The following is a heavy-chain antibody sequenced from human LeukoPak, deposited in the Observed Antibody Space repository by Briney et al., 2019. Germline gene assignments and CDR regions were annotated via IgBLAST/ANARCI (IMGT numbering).Heavy chain of an antibody. CDR1: GYSISSGYY. V-gene: IGHV4-38-2*02. CDR2: IYHSGST. D-gene: IGHD2-2*01. CDR3: ARILVVPAAALDY. J-gene: IGHJ4*02. Sequence: PSETLSLTCTVSGYSISSGYYWGWIRQPPGKGLEWIGSIYHSGSTYYSPSLKSRVTISVDTSKNQFSLKLSSVTAADTAVYYCARILVVPAAALDYWGQGTLVTVSS.